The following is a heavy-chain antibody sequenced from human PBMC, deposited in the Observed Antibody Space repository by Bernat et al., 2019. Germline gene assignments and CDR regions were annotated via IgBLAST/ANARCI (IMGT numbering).Heavy chain of an antibody. CDR2: IKSKTDGGTT. Sequence: EVQLVESGGGLVKPGGSLRLSCAASGFTFSNAWMNWVRQAPGKGLEWVGRIKSKTDGGTTDYAAPVKGRFTISRDDSKNTLYLQMNSLRAEDTAVYSCAKGYNYYYDMDVWGQGTTVTVSS. J-gene: IGHJ6*02. CDR1: GFTFSNAW. V-gene: IGHV3-15*07. CDR3: AKGYNYYYDMDV. D-gene: IGHD3-16*02.